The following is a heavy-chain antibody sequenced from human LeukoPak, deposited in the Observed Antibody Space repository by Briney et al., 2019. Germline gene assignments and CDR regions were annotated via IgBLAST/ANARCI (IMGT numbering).Heavy chain of an antibody. Sequence: SCKASGGTFSSYGMHWVRQAPGKGLEWVAVIWYDGSNKYYADSVKGRFTISRDNSKNTLYLQMNSLRAEDTAVYYCARALVVATISQTYYYYGMDVWGQGTTVTVSS. D-gene: IGHD5-12*01. V-gene: IGHV3-33*01. CDR2: IWYDGSNK. CDR3: ARALVVATISQTYYYYGMDV. J-gene: IGHJ6*02. CDR1: GGTFSSYG.